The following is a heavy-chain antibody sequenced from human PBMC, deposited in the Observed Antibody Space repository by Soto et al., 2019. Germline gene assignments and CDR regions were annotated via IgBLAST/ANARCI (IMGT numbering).Heavy chain of an antibody. Sequence: XSVKVSCKASGYTFTCYYMHWVRQAPGQGLEWMGWINPNSGGTNYAQKFQGRVTMTRDTSISTAYMELSRLRSDDTAVYYCARGRAGFWSGYFTYWGQGTLVTVSS. J-gene: IGHJ4*02. CDR2: INPNSGGT. V-gene: IGHV1-2*02. CDR3: ARGRAGFWSGYFTY. CDR1: GYTFTCYY. D-gene: IGHD3-3*01.